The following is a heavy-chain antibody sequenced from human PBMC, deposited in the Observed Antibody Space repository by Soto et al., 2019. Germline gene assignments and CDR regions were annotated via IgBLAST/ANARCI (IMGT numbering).Heavy chain of an antibody. J-gene: IGHJ6*02. CDR3: AKKESRIAVAGTLYYYGMDV. CDR2: ISGSGGST. V-gene: IGHV3-23*01. Sequence: EVQLLESGGGLVQPGGSLRLSCAASGFTFSSYAMSWVRQAPGKGLEWVSAISGSGGSTYYADSVKGRFTISRDNSKNTLYLQMNSLRAEDTAVYYCAKKESRIAVAGTLYYYGMDVWGQGTTVTVSS. D-gene: IGHD6-19*01. CDR1: GFTFSSYA.